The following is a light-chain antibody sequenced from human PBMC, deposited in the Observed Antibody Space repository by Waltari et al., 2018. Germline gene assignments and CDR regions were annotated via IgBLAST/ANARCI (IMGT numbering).Light chain of an antibody. V-gene: IGLV1-51*02. Sequence: QSVLTQPPSVSAAPGPKVTISCSGGTSNIGNNYVSWYQQLPGTAPKLVIYENNKRPLGIPDRFSGSKSGTSATLGITGLQTGDEADYYCGTWDSGLSAWVFGGGTKLTVL. J-gene: IGLJ3*02. CDR3: GTWDSGLSAWV. CDR2: ENN. CDR1: TSNIGNNY.